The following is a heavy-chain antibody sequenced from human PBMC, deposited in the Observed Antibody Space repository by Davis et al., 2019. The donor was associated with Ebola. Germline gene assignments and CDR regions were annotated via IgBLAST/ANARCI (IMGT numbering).Heavy chain of an antibody. J-gene: IGHJ6*02. Sequence: SLKISCTASGFIFDDYAIHWVRLVPGKGLEWVSGINWNSAAVGYADSVKGRFTISRDNSKSSLHLQLNSLKAEDTAVYYCTKEGGRSCGHYGTDVWGQGTAVTVSS. V-gene: IGHV3-9*01. D-gene: IGHD1-26*01. CDR3: TKEGGRSCGHYGTDV. CDR2: INWNSAAV. CDR1: GFIFDDYA.